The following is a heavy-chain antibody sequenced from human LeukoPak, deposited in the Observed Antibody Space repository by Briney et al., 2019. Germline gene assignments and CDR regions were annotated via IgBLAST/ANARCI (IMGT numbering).Heavy chain of an antibody. Sequence: GGSLRLSCAASGFTFSSYEMNWVRQAPGKGLEWVSYITSSGNTIYYADSVKGRFAISRDNAKNSLYLQMNSLRAEDTAVYYCARLTTMTTTGGPFDYWGQGTLVTVSS. CDR1: GFTFSSYE. J-gene: IGHJ4*02. CDR3: ARLTTMTTTGGPFDY. CDR2: ITSSGNTI. V-gene: IGHV3-48*03. D-gene: IGHD4-17*01.